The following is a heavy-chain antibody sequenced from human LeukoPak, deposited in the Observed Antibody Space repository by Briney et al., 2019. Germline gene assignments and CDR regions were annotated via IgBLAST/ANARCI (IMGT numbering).Heavy chain of an antibody. D-gene: IGHD3-10*01. V-gene: IGHV3-23*01. CDR3: AKDRPNFYEASGSYYKMNGDF. Sequence: GGSLRLSCAASGFTFNTHAMSWVRQAPEKGLEWVSSLTRTGRTTYYADSVKGRFTISRDNLKNTVYLQMNSLRGEDTAIYYCAKDRPNFYEASGSYYKMNGDFWGQGTLGTVSS. J-gene: IGHJ4*02. CDR2: LTRTGRTT. CDR1: GFTFNTHA.